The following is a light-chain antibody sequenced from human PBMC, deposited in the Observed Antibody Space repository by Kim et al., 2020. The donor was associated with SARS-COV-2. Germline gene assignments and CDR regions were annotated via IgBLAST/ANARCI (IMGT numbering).Light chain of an antibody. J-gene: IGKJ2*03. CDR1: QSVSSY. Sequence: LSPGESATLACRDRQSVSSYLAWYQQKPGKAPRLLIYDASNRATGIPARFSGSGSGTDFTLTISSLEPEAFAVYYCQQRSNCPPYSFGQGTKLEI. CDR2: DAS. V-gene: IGKV3-11*01. CDR3: QQRSNCPPYS.